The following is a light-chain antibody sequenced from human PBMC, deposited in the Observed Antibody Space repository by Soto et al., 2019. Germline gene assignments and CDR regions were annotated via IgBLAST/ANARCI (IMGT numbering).Light chain of an antibody. J-gene: IGLJ1*01. Sequence: QSVLTQPPSVSGAPGQRVTISCTGSSSNSGAGYDVNWYQQLPGTAPKLLIFGDSNRPSGVPDRFSGSKSGTSASLAITGLQAVDEADYYCQSSDSRLSGSDVFGTGTKVTVL. CDR1: SSNSGAGYD. V-gene: IGLV1-40*01. CDR2: GDS. CDR3: QSSDSRLSGSDV.